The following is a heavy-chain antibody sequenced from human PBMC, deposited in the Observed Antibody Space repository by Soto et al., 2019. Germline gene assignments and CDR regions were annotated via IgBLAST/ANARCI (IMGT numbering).Heavy chain of an antibody. CDR2: IIPIFGTA. J-gene: IGHJ6*02. Sequence: SVKVSCKASGGTFSIYAISCVLQAPLQWRDWMGGIIPIFGTANYAQKFQGRVTITADESTSTAYMELSSLRSEDTAVYYCARDGYCSSTSCYTYYYYYGMDVWGQGTTVTVSS. V-gene: IGHV1-69*13. D-gene: IGHD2-2*03. CDR3: ARDGYCSSTSCYTYYYYYGMDV. CDR1: GGTFSIYA.